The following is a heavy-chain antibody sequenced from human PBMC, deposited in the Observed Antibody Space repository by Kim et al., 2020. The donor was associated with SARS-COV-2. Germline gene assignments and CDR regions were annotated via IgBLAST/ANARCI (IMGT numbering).Heavy chain of an antibody. CDR2: INVANGNT. D-gene: IGHD5-12*01. J-gene: IGHJ6*03. CDR3: ARGLATIITYMDV. V-gene: IGHV1-3*01. CDR1: GYSFTN. Sequence: ASVKVSCKASGYSFTNMHWVRQAPGQRLEWMGWINVANGNTKYSQNFQDRVTITRDTSASTAYLELSSLRSEDTAVYYCARGLATIITYMDVWGKGTTVTVSS.